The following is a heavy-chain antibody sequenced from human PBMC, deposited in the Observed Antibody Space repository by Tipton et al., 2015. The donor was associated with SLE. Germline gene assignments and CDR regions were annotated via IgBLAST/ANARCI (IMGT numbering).Heavy chain of an antibody. J-gene: IGHJ6*02. Sequence: GSLRLSCAASGFTLTHYYMRWVRQAPGKGLEWVSVIDNNGDTYYAESVKGRFTISRDNSKNSLYLQMNSLRAEDTAVYYCARDQGMNVWGQGTTVTVSS. CDR1: GFTLTHYY. CDR3: ARDQGMNV. V-gene: IGHV3-66*01. CDR2: IDNNGDT.